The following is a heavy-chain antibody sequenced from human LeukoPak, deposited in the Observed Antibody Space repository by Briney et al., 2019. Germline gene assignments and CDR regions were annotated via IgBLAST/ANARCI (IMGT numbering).Heavy chain of an antibody. D-gene: IGHD3-3*01. Sequence: GGSLRLSCAASGFTFDDYAMHWVRQAPGKGLEWVSGISWNSGSIGYADSVKGRFTISRDNAKNSLYLQMNSLRAEDMALYYCARGGYYGSGRYYFDSWGQGTLVTVSS. V-gene: IGHV3-9*03. CDR2: ISWNSGSI. J-gene: IGHJ4*02. CDR1: GFTFDDYA. CDR3: ARGGYYGSGRYYFDS.